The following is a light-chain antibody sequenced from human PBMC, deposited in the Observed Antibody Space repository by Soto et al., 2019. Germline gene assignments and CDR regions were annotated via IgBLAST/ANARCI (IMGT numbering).Light chain of an antibody. CDR2: DNN. Sequence: QSVLTQPPSVSAAPGQEVTISCSGSSSNIGKNYVAWYQQFPGTAPKLLIYDNNKRPSGIPDRFSGSKSDTSATLGITGLQTGDDADYYCGTWDTSLGGGVFGGGTKLTVL. CDR1: SSNIGKNY. CDR3: GTWDTSLGGGV. J-gene: IGLJ3*02. V-gene: IGLV1-51*01.